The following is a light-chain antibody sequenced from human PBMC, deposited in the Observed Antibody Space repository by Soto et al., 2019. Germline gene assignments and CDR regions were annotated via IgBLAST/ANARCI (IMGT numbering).Light chain of an antibody. J-gene: IGKJ2*01. CDR2: KVS. V-gene: IGKV2-30*02. CDR3: MQGTHWTLYT. Sequence: DVVMTQSPLSLPVTLGQPASISCRSSQSLVHSDGNTYLNWFHQRPGQSPRRLIYKVSNRDSGVPDRFSGSGSDTDFALKISGVEAEDVGVYYCMQGTHWTLYTLGQGTKLEIK. CDR1: QSLVHSDGNTY.